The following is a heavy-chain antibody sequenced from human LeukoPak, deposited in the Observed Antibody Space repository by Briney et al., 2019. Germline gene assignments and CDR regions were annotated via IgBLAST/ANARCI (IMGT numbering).Heavy chain of an antibody. J-gene: IGHJ4*02. CDR1: GGSISSYY. V-gene: IGHV4-59*01. CDR2: IYYSGNT. Sequence: SETLSLTCTVSGGSISSYYWSWIRQPPGKGLEWIGYIYYSGNTNYNPSLKSRVTISVDTSKNQFSLKLSSVTAADTAVYYCAASYSSSWYGLGYWGQGTLVTVSS. CDR3: AASYSSSWYGLGY. D-gene: IGHD6-13*01.